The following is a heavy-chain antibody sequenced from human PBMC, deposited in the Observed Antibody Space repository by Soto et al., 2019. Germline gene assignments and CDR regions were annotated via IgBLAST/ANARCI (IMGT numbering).Heavy chain of an antibody. D-gene: IGHD3-3*01. Sequence: QVQLQQWGAGLLRPLETLSLTCAVYGESFNSYYWSWIRQPPGKGLAWIGEINHSGSTNYNPSLKSRVTISVDTSKNQFSLKLNSVTAADTAVYYCARGGVFGGTSWDYWGQGTLVTVSS. V-gene: IGHV4-34*02. CDR3: ARGGVFGGTSWDY. J-gene: IGHJ4*02. CDR2: INHSGST. CDR1: GESFNSYY.